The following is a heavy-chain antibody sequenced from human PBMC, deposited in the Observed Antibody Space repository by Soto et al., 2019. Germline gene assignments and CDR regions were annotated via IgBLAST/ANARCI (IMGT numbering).Heavy chain of an antibody. D-gene: IGHD5-12*01. J-gene: IGHJ4*02. CDR1: GSTFSSYW. V-gene: IGHV3-74*01. CDR3: ARGLPNFSSFDS. Sequence: VQLVESGGGLVQPGESLRLSCAASGSTFSSYWMHWIRQAPGKGLVWVARVSSDGSSTVYANSVTGRLTISRDNAKNTLYLQMNSLGDEDTAVYYCARGLPNFSSFDSWVQGTLVTVS. CDR2: VSSDGSST.